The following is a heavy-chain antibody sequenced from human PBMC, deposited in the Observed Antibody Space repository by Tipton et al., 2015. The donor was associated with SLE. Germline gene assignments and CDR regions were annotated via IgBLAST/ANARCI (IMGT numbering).Heavy chain of an antibody. V-gene: IGHV3-15*01. J-gene: IGHJ4*02. CDR2: IKSKTDGGTT. CDR3: TTDQIAAAGPYHFDY. D-gene: IGHD6-13*01. CDR1: GFTFSNAW. Sequence: SLRLSCAASGFTFSNAWMSWDRQAPGKGLEWVGRIKSKTDGGTTDYAAPVKGRFTISRDDSKNTLYLQMNSLKTEDTAVYYCTTDQIAAAGPYHFDYWGQGTLVTVSS.